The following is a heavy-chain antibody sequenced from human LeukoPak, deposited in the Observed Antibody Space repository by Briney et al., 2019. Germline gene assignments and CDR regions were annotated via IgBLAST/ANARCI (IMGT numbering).Heavy chain of an antibody. CDR2: IYTSGST. J-gene: IGHJ4*02. CDR3: ARGPFSSSWYYFDY. Sequence: SSETLSLTCTVSGGSISIYYWSWIRQPAGKGLEWIGRIYTSGSTNYNPSLKSRVTMSVDTSKNQFSLKLSSVTAADTAVYYCARGPFSSSWYYFDYWGQGTLVTVSS. D-gene: IGHD6-13*01. CDR1: GGSISIYY. V-gene: IGHV4-4*07.